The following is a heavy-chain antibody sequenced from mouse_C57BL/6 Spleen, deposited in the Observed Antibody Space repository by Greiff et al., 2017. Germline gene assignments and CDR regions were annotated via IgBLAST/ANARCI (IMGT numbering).Heavy chain of an antibody. D-gene: IGHD1-1*01. Sequence: QVQLQQPGAELVMPGASVKLSCKASGYTFTSYWMHWVKQRPGQGLEWIGEIDPSDSYTNYNQKFKGKSTLTVDKSSSTAYMQLSSLTSEDSAVXYCARALYYYGSSYRDAMDYWGQGTSVTVSS. V-gene: IGHV1-69*01. CDR1: GYTFTSYW. CDR3: ARALYYYGSSYRDAMDY. J-gene: IGHJ4*01. CDR2: IDPSDSYT.